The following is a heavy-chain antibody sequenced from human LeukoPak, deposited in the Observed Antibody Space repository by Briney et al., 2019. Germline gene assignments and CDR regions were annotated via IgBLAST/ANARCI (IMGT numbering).Heavy chain of an antibody. V-gene: IGHV3-7*01. J-gene: IGHJ6*03. Sequence: PGGSLRLSCAASGFTSSNYWMSWVRQAPGKGLEWVANIKQDGNEIYYVDSVKGRFTISRDNAKSSLYLQMNSLRAEDTAVYFGATRARHSSSSGYYYYHYMDVWGKGTTVTVSS. CDR3: ATRARHSSSSGYYYYHYMDV. CDR2: IKQDGNEI. CDR1: GFTSSNYW. D-gene: IGHD6-6*01.